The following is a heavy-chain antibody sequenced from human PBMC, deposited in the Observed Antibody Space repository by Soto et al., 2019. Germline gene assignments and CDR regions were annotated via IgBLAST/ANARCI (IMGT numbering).Heavy chain of an antibody. J-gene: IGHJ4*02. CDR2: ISGSGGST. D-gene: IGHD6-19*01. CDR3: ANLAGSSGWYPSFDY. Sequence: EVQLLESGGGLVQPGGSLRLSCAASGFTFSSYAMSWVRQAPGKGLEWVSAISGSGGSTYYADSVKGRFTISRDNSKNTLYLQMNSLRAEDTAVYYCANLAGSSGWYPSFDYWCQGTLVTVSS. V-gene: IGHV3-23*01. CDR1: GFTFSSYA.